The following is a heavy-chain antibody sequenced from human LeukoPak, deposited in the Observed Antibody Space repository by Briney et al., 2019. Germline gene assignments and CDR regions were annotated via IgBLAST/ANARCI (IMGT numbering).Heavy chain of an antibody. Sequence: SETLSLTCTVSGGSISSYYWSWIRQPAGEGLEWIGRIYTSGSTNYNPSLKSRVTMSVDTSKNQFSLKLSSVTAADTAVYYCAREERYSSSWYEIYYYYYGMDVWGQGTTVTVSS. CDR2: IYTSGST. D-gene: IGHD6-13*01. CDR1: GGSISSYY. CDR3: AREERYSSSWYEIYYYYYGMDV. V-gene: IGHV4-4*07. J-gene: IGHJ6*02.